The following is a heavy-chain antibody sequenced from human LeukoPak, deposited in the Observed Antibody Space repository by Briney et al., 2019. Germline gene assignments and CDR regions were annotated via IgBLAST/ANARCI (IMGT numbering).Heavy chain of an antibody. CDR2: ISYDGSNK. D-gene: IGHD6-19*01. CDR3: AREEIFRVAVAGNWVDD. V-gene: IGHV3-30-3*01. CDR1: GFTFSSYA. J-gene: IGHJ4*02. Sequence: PGGSLRLSCAASGFTFSSYAMHCVPDAPGKGRGCGAVISYDGSNKYYADSVKGRFTISRDNSKNTLYLQMNSLRAEDTAVYYCAREEIFRVAVAGNWVDDWGQGTLVTVSS.